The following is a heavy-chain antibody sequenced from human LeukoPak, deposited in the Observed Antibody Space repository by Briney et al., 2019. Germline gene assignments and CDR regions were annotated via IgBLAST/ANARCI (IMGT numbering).Heavy chain of an antibody. CDR3: ARVGDRDGYNAYYFDY. D-gene: IGHD5-24*01. CDR2: IPILGIA. V-gene: IGHV1-69*04. J-gene: IGHJ4*02. Sequence: IPILGIANYAQKFQRRVAITADKSTSTAYMELSSLRSEDTAVYYCARVGDRDGYNAYYFDYWGQGTLVTVSS.